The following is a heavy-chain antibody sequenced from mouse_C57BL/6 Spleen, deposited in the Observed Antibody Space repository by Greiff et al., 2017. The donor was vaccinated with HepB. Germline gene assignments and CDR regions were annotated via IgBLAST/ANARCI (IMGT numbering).Heavy chain of an antibody. CDR3: ATYGRGSYWYFDV. Sequence: QVQLQQPGAELVKPGASVKLSCKASGYTFTSYWMHWVKQRPGQGLEWIGMIHPNSGSTNYNEKFKSKATLTVDKSSSTAYMQLSSLTSEDSAVYYCATYGRGSYWYFDVWGTGTTVTVSS. D-gene: IGHD1-1*01. CDR2: IHPNSGST. J-gene: IGHJ1*03. CDR1: GYTFTSYW. V-gene: IGHV1-64*01.